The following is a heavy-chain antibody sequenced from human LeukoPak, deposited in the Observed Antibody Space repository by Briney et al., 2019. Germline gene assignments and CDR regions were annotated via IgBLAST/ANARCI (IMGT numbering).Heavy chain of an antibody. Sequence: GASVKVSCKASGYTFTGYYMHWVRQAPGQGLEWMGWINPNSGGTNYAQKFQGRVTMTRDTSISTAYMELSRLRSDDTAVYYCAREMITMVRGVISPWDYWGQGTLVTVSS. CDR3: AREMITMVRGVISPWDY. CDR1: GYTFTGYY. D-gene: IGHD3-10*01. J-gene: IGHJ4*02. CDR2: INPNSGGT. V-gene: IGHV1-2*02.